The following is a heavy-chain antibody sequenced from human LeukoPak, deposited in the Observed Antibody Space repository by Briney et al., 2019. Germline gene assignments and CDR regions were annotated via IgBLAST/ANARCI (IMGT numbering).Heavy chain of an antibody. V-gene: IGHV4-34*01. CDR1: GFTFSAYD. D-gene: IGHD2-15*01. Sequence: GSLRLSCAASGFTFSAYDMNWVRQPPGKGLEWIGQINHRGSSHYNPSLRSRVTISVDTSKTQFSLKLTSVTAADTAVYYCARDKFCSDTGSCNIGLFDFWGQGALVTVSS. CDR3: ARDKFCSDTGSCNIGLFDF. CDR2: INHRGSS. J-gene: IGHJ4*02.